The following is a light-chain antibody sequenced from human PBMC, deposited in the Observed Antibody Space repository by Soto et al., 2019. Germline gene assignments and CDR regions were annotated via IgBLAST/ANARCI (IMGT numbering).Light chain of an antibody. V-gene: IGKV1-12*01. CDR1: QGIRRW. J-gene: IGKJ3*01. CDR2: AAS. Sequence: DIQMTQSPSSVSASVGDRVTITCRASQGIRRWLAWYQQKPGKAPKLLIYAASSLQSGVPSRFSGNGSGTDFNLTISSLQPEDFATYYCQKANSYLAFTFGRGIKVDIK. CDR3: QKANSYLAFT.